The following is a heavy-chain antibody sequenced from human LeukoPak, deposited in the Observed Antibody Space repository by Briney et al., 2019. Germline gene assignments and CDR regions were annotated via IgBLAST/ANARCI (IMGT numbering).Heavy chain of an antibody. CDR1: GFTFCYYA. D-gene: IGHD3-22*01. CDR2: ISSNGGST. J-gene: IGHJ4*02. CDR3: AKGPTYDSLPYYFDY. Sequence: GGSLRLSCSASGFTFCYYAMHWVRQAAGEGLEFVSGISSNGGSTYYADSLKGRFTVSRDNSNNTLYLQMSSLRAEDTAIYYCAKGPTYDSLPYYFDYWGQGTLVTVSS. V-gene: IGHV3-64D*09.